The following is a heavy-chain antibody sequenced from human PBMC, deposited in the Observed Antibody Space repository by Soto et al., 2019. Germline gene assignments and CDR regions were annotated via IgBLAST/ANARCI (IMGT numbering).Heavy chain of an antibody. D-gene: IGHD1-26*01. CDR1: GYTFTSYY. Sequence: ASVKVSCKASGYTFTSYYMHWVRQAPGQGLEWMGIINPSGGSTSYAQKFQGRVTITADKSTSTAYMELSSLRSEDTAVYYCARGHSGSYPGFYYYGMDVWGQGTTVTVSS. CDR2: INPSGGST. V-gene: IGHV1-46*01. CDR3: ARGHSGSYPGFYYYGMDV. J-gene: IGHJ6*02.